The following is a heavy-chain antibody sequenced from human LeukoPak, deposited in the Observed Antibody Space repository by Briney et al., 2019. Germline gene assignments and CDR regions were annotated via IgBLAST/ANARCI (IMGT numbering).Heavy chain of an antibody. Sequence: SETLSLTCTVSGGSISSYYWSWIRQPPGKGLEWIGYIYYSGSTYYNPSLKSRVTISVDTSKNQFSLKLTSVTAADTAVYYCARREVGAPIRFWGQGTLVTVSS. CDR2: IYYSGST. D-gene: IGHD1-26*01. CDR3: ARREVGAPIRF. V-gene: IGHV4-59*08. CDR1: GGSISSYY. J-gene: IGHJ4*02.